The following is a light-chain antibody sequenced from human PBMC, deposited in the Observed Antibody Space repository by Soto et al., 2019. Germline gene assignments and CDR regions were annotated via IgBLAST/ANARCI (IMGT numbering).Light chain of an antibody. CDR3: AAGDDNLNGNV. CDR2: SST. J-gene: IGLJ1*01. CDR1: SSNTGTNS. V-gene: IGLV1-44*01. Sequence: QSVLTQPHSASGTPGQRVTISCSGSSSNTGTNSVHWFQQLPGTAPKVLIYSSTQRPSGVPERFSGSKSGTSASLAISELQSEDEADYNCAAGDDNLNGNVFGTGTKVT.